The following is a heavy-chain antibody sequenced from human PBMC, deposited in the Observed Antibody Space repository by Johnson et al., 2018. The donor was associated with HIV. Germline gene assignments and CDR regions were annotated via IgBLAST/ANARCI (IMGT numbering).Heavy chain of an antibody. Sequence: VQLVESGGGLVQPGRSLRLSCAASGFTFDDYAMHWVRQAPGKGLEWVSGISWNSGSIGYVDSVKGRFTISRDNAKNSLYLQMNSLRAEDTAVYYCARGPSQLYWPDVAFDIWGQGTTVTVSS. CDR1: GFTFDDYA. J-gene: IGHJ3*02. D-gene: IGHD2-8*02. CDR3: ARGPSQLYWPDVAFDI. V-gene: IGHV3-9*01. CDR2: ISWNSGSI.